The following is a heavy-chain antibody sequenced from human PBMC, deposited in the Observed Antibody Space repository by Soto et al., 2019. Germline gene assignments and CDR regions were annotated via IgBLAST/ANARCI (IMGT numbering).Heavy chain of an antibody. D-gene: IGHD3-22*01. Sequence: QVQLVESGGGVVQPGRSLRLSCAASGFIFSTYAMHWVRQAPGKGLEWVTFIAYDGRNKYNADSVKDRFTISRDNSKNTLYLLMNSLRSEDTAVYYGAREYDSSGYGYDAFDIWGQGTMVTVSS. V-gene: IGHV3-30*04. CDR1: GFIFSTYA. CDR2: IAYDGRNK. J-gene: IGHJ3*02. CDR3: AREYDSSGYGYDAFDI.